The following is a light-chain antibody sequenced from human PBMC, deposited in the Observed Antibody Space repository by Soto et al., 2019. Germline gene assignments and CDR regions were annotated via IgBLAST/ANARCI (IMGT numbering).Light chain of an antibody. CDR1: SSDFGTYNL. CDR3: CSFTASNTHV. J-gene: IGLJ1*01. V-gene: IGLV2-23*01. Sequence: QSVLTQXASVSGSPGQSITISCTGISSDFGTYNLVSWYQHHPGKVPKLIIYERDKRPSGVSDRFSGSKSGNTASLTISGLQAEDEAVYYCCSFTASNTHVFGTGTKVSVL. CDR2: ERD.